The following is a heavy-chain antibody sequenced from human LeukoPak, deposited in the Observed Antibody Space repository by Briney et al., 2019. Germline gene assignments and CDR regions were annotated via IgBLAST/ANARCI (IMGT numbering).Heavy chain of an antibody. CDR1: GYTFTGYY. CDR2: INPNSGGT. Sequence: ASVKVSCKASGYTFTGYYMHWVRQAPGQGLEWMGRINPNSGGTNYAQKFQGRVTMTRDTSISTAYMELSRLRSEDTAVYYCARGTYSSSWSASELDYWGQGTLVTVSS. CDR3: ARGTYSSSWSASELDY. J-gene: IGHJ4*02. V-gene: IGHV1-2*06. D-gene: IGHD6-13*01.